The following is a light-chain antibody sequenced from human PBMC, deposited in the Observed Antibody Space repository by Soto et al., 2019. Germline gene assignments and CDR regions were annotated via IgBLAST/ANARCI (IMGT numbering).Light chain of an antibody. V-gene: IGKV1-5*01. CDR2: DAS. J-gene: IGKJ1*01. CDR1: QSISDR. CDR3: QHYGYVWT. Sequence: DLQMTQSPSTLSASLGDRVTITCRASQSISDRLAWYQHKPGEAPKVLIFDASRLEAGVPSRFSGSGSGTEFSLTISSLQHDDLGTYYCQHYGYVWTFGQGTKVEI.